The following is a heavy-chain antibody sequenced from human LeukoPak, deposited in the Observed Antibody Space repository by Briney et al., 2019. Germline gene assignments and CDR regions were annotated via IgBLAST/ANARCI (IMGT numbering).Heavy chain of an antibody. CDR2: ISSSSSYI. CDR3: ARDAAYSGPTPSDY. Sequence: GGSLSLSCAASGFTFSSYSMNWVRQAPGKGLEWVSSISSSSSYIYYADSVKGRFTISRDNAKNSLYLQMNSLRAEDTAVYYCARDAAYSGPTPSDYWGQGTLVTVSS. V-gene: IGHV3-21*01. CDR1: GFTFSSYS. D-gene: IGHD1-26*01. J-gene: IGHJ4*02.